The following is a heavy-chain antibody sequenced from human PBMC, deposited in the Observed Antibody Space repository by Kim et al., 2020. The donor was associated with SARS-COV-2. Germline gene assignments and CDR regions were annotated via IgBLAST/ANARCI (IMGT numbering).Heavy chain of an antibody. CDR2: IGTAGDT. CDR1: GLTFSSYD. D-gene: IGHD3-10*01. J-gene: IGHJ6*02. Sequence: GGSLRLSCAASGLTFSSYDMHWVRQATGKGLEWVSAIGTAGDTYYPGSVKGRFTISRENAKNSLYLQMNSLRAGDTAVYYCARAYFHYYGSGTTGYYYYGMDVWGQGTTVTVSS. V-gene: IGHV3-13*01. CDR3: ARAYFHYYGSGTTGYYYYGMDV.